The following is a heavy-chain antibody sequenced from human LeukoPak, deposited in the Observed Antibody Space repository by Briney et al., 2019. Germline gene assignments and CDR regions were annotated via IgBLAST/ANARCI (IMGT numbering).Heavy chain of an antibody. V-gene: IGHV3-30*04. CDR2: ISYDGSNK. CDR1: GFTFSSYA. CDR3: AREGYYDSSGYYPFDY. Sequence: PGGSLRLSCAASGFTFSSYAMHWVCQAPGKGLEWVAVISYDGSNKYYADSVKGRFTISRDNSKNTLYLQMNSLRAEDTAVYYCAREGYYDSSGYYPFDYWGQGTLVTVSS. D-gene: IGHD3-22*01. J-gene: IGHJ4*02.